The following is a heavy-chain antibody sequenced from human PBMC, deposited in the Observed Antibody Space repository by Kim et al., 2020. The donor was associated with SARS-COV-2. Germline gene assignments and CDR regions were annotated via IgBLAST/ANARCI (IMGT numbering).Heavy chain of an antibody. J-gene: IGHJ6*02. V-gene: IGHV2-5*01. D-gene: IGHD3-10*01. Sequence: YSPSLKSRLTITKDTSKNQVVLTMTNMDPVDTATYYCAKAGAYYYYGMDVWGQGTTVTVSS. CDR3: AKAGAYYYYGMDV.